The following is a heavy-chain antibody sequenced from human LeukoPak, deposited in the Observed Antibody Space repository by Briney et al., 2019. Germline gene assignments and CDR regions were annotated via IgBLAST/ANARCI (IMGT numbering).Heavy chain of an antibody. V-gene: IGHV1-18*01. J-gene: IGHJ5*02. CDR2: ISAYNGNT. D-gene: IGHD3-22*01. Sequence: ASVKVSCKASGYTFTSYGISWVRQAPGQGLEWMGWISAYNGNTNYAQKLQGRVTMTTDTSTSTAYMELRSLRSDDTAVYYCARDQFFGYYDSSGYYPPFDPWGQGTLVTVSS. CDR3: ARDQFFGYYDSSGYYPPFDP. CDR1: GYTFTSYG.